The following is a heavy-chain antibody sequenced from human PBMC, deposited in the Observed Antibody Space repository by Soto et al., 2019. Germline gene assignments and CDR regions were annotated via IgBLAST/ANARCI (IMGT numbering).Heavy chain of an antibody. V-gene: IGHV2-5*02. CDR1: GFSLSTSGVS. Sequence: QITLKESGPTLVKPTQTLTLTCTFSGFSLSTSGVSVGWIRQPPGKALEWLALIYWDDDKRYSPSLKRRLTITKDTSKSQVVLTMTNMDPVDTATYYCAHKGKNYYDGSGYEYYFDYWGQGTLVTVSS. CDR3: AHKGKNYYDGSGYEYYFDY. J-gene: IGHJ4*02. CDR2: IYWDDDK. D-gene: IGHD3-22*01.